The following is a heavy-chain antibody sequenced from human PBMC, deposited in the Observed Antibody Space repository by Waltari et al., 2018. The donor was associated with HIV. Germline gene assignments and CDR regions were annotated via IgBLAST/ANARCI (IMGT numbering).Heavy chain of an antibody. CDR2: INPDNGGK. Sequence: QVQLVQSGAEVKKPGASVKISCKASGYTFTGYYMHWVRQAPGQGLEWMGWINPDNGGKKYAKKFQGRVTMTRDTSISTAYMELSRLRSDDTAVYYCARDICNGGSCYSYYFDYWGQGTLVTVSS. V-gene: IGHV1-2*02. J-gene: IGHJ4*02. D-gene: IGHD2-15*01. CDR3: ARDICNGGSCYSYYFDY. CDR1: GYTFTGYY.